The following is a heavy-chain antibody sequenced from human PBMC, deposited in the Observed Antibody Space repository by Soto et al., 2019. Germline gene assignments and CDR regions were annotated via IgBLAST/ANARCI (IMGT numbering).Heavy chain of an antibody. CDR2: IWYDGSNK. CDR1: GFTFSSYG. CDR3: ARLSAEDTIHYGMDV. D-gene: IGHD5-18*01. V-gene: IGHV3-33*01. J-gene: IGHJ6*02. Sequence: GGSLRLSCAASGFTFSSYGMHWVRQAPGKGLEWVAVIWYDGSNKYYADSVKGRFTISRDNSKNTLYLQMNSLRAEDTAVYYCARLSAEDTIHYGMDVWGQGTTVTVSS.